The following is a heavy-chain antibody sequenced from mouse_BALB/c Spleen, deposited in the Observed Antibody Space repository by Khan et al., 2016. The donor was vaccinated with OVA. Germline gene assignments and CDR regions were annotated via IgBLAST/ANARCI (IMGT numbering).Heavy chain of an antibody. CDR1: GFSLSDYG. Sequence: VQLKESGPGLVAPSQNLSITCTVSGFSLSDYGVSWIRQTPGKGLEWLGVIWGGGSTYYNSALRSRLSISKDNSKSQVFLKMTSLQSDDSAMFYCAKGVWAHYYTLDYWGQGTSVTVSS. CDR2: IWGGGST. V-gene: IGHV2-6-5*01. J-gene: IGHJ4*01. CDR3: AKGVWAHYYTLDY.